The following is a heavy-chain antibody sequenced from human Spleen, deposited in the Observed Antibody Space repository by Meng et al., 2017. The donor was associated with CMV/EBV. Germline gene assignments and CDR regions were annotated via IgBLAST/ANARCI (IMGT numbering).Heavy chain of an antibody. CDR3: ARDRFCSTTNCYTVGY. J-gene: IGHJ4*02. CDR2: ISYHGTNK. CDR1: GCTLRNYA. D-gene: IGHD2-2*02. Sequence: SGCTLRNYAMHWVRQAPGKGLEWVAVISYHGTNKFYADSVRGRFTISRDNSKNTLFLQMNSLRAEDTAVYYCARDRFCSTTNCYTVGYWGQGTLVTVSS. V-gene: IGHV3-30*04.